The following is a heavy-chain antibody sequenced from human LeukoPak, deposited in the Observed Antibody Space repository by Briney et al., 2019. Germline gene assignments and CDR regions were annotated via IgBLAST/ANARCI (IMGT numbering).Heavy chain of an antibody. Sequence: SQTLSLTCAISGDSVTSNSAAWNWIRQSPSRGLEWLGRTYCRSKWYNDYAVSVKSRITINPDTSKNQFYLQLNSVTPEDTAVYYCARGLYSSGWSYYYYYYMDVWGKGTTVTVSS. CDR1: GDSVTSNSAA. D-gene: IGHD6-19*01. CDR3: ARGLYSSGWSYYYYYYMDV. CDR2: TYCRSKWYN. V-gene: IGHV6-1*01. J-gene: IGHJ6*03.